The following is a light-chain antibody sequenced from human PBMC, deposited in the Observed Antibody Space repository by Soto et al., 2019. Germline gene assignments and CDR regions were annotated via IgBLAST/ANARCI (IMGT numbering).Light chain of an antibody. CDR1: QSVSSSY. CDR3: QQYGSSPMYT. CDR2: GAS. Sequence: EIVLTQSPGTLSLSPGERATLSCRASQSVSSSYLAWYQQKPGQAPRLHIYGASSRATGIPDRFSGSGSGTDFTLTISRLEPEDLAVYYCQQYGSSPMYTFGQGTKLEIK. V-gene: IGKV3-20*01. J-gene: IGKJ2*01.